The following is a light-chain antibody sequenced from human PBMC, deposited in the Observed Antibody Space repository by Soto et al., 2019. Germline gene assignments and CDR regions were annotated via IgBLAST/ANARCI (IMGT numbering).Light chain of an antibody. J-gene: IGLJ3*02. Sequence: QSALTQPASVSGSPGQSITISCTGTSSDVGAYNYVSWYQQHPGKAPKLMIYDVTNRPSGVSNRFSGSKSGNTASLTISGLQAEDEADYYRSSYTTSSTWVFGGGTKLTVL. CDR1: SSDVGAYNY. CDR3: SSYTTSSTWV. V-gene: IGLV2-14*01. CDR2: DVT.